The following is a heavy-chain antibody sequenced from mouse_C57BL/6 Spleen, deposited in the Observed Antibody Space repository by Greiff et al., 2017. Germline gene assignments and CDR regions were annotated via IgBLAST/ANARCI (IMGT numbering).Heavy chain of an antibody. CDR1: GYTFTSYW. V-gene: IGHV1-64*01. J-gene: IGHJ4*01. CDR2: IHPNSGST. D-gene: IGHD1-1*01. CDR3: ARLGTTVVDPYYYAMDY. Sequence: QVQLQQPGAELVKPGASVKLSCKASGYTFTSYWMHWVKQRPGQGLEWIGMIHPNSGSTNYNEKFKSKATLTVDKSSSTAYMQLSSLTSEDSAVYYCARLGTTVVDPYYYAMDYWGQGTSVTVSS.